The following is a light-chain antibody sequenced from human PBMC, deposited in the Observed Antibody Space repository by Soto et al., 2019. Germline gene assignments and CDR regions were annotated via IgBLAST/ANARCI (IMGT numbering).Light chain of an antibody. CDR1: QSISSW. CDR3: QKYNSAPL. J-gene: IGKJ1*01. V-gene: IGKV1-5*03. Sequence: DIQMTQSPSTLSSSVGDRLTITFRASQSISSWLAWYRQKPGKAPKLLIYKASSLESGVPSRFSGSGSGTEFTLTISSLQPDDFATYYCQKYNSAPLFGQGTKVDNK. CDR2: KAS.